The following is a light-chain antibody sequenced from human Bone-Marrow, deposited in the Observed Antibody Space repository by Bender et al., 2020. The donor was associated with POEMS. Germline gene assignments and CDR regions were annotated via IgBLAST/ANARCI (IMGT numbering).Light chain of an antibody. CDR1: SFPKEF. CDR3: QSTRSSGAYPI. J-gene: IGLJ2*01. CDR2: KDT. Sequence: SSGVTQPPSVSVSPGQTATITCSGESFPKEFGYWYQQKPGQAPLLVIYKDTERPPGIPERFSGSTSENSITLTISDVQAEDEAVYFCQSTRSSGAYPIFGGGTKVTVL. V-gene: IGLV3-25*03.